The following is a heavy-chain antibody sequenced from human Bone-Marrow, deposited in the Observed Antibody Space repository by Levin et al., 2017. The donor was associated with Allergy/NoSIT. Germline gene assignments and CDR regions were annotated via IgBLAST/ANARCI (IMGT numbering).Heavy chain of an antibody. CDR1: GGSISSSNW. CDR2: IYHSGST. Sequence: SETLSLTCAVSGGSISSSNWWSWVRQPPGKGLEWIGEIYHSGSTNYNPSLKSRVTISVDKSKNQFSLKLSSVTAADTAVYYCARLSKQQLVRSKYYFDYWGQGTLVTVSS. CDR3: ARLSKQQLVRSKYYFDY. D-gene: IGHD6-13*01. J-gene: IGHJ4*02. V-gene: IGHV4-4*02.